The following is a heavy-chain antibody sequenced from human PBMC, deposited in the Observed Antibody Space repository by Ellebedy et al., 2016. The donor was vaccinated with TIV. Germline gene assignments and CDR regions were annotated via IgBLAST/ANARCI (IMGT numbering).Heavy chain of an antibody. CDR2: INHSGGST. Sequence: AASVKVSCTASGYTFSSYYMHWVRHAPGQGLEWMGIINHSGGSTTYAQNLQGRVTMTRDKATTTVYLELSSLRSEDTAVYYCARARSSGWLHTPDYWGQGTLVIVSS. V-gene: IGHV1-46*04. CDR3: ARARSSGWLHTPDY. D-gene: IGHD6-19*01. J-gene: IGHJ4*02. CDR1: GYTFSSYY.